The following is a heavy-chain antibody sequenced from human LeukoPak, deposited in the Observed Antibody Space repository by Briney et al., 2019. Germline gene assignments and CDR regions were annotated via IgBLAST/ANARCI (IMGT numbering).Heavy chain of an antibody. Sequence: GSDGSTYYADSVKGRFTISRDNSKDTLYLQMNSLRVEDTATYYCAKRDSSGSYPYYFDYWGQGTLVTVSS. CDR2: GSDGST. CDR3: AKRDSSGSYPYYFDY. J-gene: IGHJ4*02. V-gene: IGHV3-23*01. D-gene: IGHD3-22*01.